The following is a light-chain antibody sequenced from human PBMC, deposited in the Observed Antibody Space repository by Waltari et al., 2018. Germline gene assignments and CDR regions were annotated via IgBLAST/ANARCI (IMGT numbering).Light chain of an antibody. J-gene: IGKJ4*01. V-gene: IGKV1-33*01. CDR1: EDMTKY. CDR2: DAY. Sequence: DIQMTQSPSSLSASVCDRVTITCQASEDMTKYLNWYQHKPGRVPDLLVYDAYTLESGVPSRFRVSGSGRHFTLSITNLQPEDVATYYCQQYESHPLTFGGGTKVEIK. CDR3: QQYESHPLT.